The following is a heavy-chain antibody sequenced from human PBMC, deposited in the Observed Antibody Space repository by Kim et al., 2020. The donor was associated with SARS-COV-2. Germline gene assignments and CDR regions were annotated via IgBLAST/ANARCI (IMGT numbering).Heavy chain of an antibody. J-gene: IGHJ4*02. V-gene: IGHV1-2*06. CDR1: GYNFADWW. Sequence: ASVKVSCKDSGYNFADWWLHWVRQAPGQGPEWIGRILPNSGDTHFGQKFKGRVTLTAASSINAVYIKLSGLTSDDTAVYYCAKVRGSWDDWGFFVQWGPGTLVTVSS. CDR3: AKVRGSWDDWGFFVQ. CDR2: ILPNSGDT. D-gene: IGHD3-16*01.